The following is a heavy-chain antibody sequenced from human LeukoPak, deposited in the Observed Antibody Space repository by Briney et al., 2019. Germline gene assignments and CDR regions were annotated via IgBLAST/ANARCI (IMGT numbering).Heavy chain of an antibody. CDR1: GGSFSGYY. J-gene: IGHJ6*03. V-gene: IGHV4-34*01. Sequence: PSETLSLTCAVYGGSFSGYYWSWIRQPPGKGLEWIGEINHSGSTNYNPSLKSRVTISVDTSKNQFSLKLSPVTAADTAVYYCARGKILYSTYYYGSGSPNRRAYMDVWGKGTTVTVSS. CDR3: ARGKILYSTYYYGSGSPNRRAYMDV. CDR2: INHSGST. D-gene: IGHD3-10*01.